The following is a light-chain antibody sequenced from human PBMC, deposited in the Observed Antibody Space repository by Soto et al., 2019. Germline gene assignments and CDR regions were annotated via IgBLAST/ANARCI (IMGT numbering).Light chain of an antibody. CDR3: QQYNDWSWT. Sequence: ERVITQAPATLSVSPGETATLSCRASQSVSSHLAWYHQKPGQAPRLLIYGASTRATGIPARFSGSGSGTEFTLTISRLQSEDFAVYYCQQYNDWSWTFGQWTKVEIK. CDR1: QSVSSH. CDR2: GAS. J-gene: IGKJ1*01. V-gene: IGKV3-15*01.